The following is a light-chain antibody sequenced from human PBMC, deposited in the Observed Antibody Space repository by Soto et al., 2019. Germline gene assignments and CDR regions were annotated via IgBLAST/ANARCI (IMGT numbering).Light chain of an antibody. J-gene: IGLJ2*01. Sequence: QSALTQPASVSGSPGQSITISCTGTSSDVGGYKYVSWYQQHPGKAPKLMIYEVSHRPSGVSNRFSGSKSGNTASLTISGLQAEDEADYYCSSYTSSSTRIFGGGTKLTVL. CDR2: EVS. CDR1: SSDVGGYKY. V-gene: IGLV2-14*01. CDR3: SSYTSSSTRI.